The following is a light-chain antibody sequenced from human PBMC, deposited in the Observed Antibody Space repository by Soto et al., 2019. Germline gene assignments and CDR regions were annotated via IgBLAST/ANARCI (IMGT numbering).Light chain of an antibody. CDR2: DAS. J-gene: IGKJ3*01. V-gene: IGKV1-33*01. CDR3: QHYDNLPRVT. Sequence: DIQMTQSPSSLSASVGDRVTITCQASQDISNSLNWYQQRPGKAPKLLIYDASNLETGVPSRFSGSGSGTDFTFTITSLQPEDFATYHCQHYDNLPRVTFGPGTKVDIK. CDR1: QDISNS.